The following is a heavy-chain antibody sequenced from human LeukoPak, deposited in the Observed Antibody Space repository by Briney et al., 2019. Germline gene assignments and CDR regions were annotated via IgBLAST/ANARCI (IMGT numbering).Heavy chain of an antibody. V-gene: IGHV3-53*01. CDR1: GFTVSTNY. J-gene: IGHJ4*02. CDR3: ARVSRDGFYFDY. D-gene: IGHD3-10*01. Sequence: GGSLRLSCAASGFTVSTNYMSWVRQAPGKGLEWVSVIYSGGSTYYADSVKGRFTISRDNSKNTLYLQMNSLRAEDTAVYYCARVSRDGFYFDYWGQGTLVTVSS. CDR2: IYSGGST.